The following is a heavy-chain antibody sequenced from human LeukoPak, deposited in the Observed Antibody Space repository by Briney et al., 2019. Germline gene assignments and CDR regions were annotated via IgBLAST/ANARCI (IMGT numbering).Heavy chain of an antibody. CDR1: GFTFSGYT. CDR2: ISSSSSYI. Sequence: GGSLRLSCAASGFTFSGYTMNWVRQAPGKGLEWVSSISSSSSYIYYADSVKGRFTISRDNAKNSLYLQMNSLRAEDTAVYYCARSNPVVPAATSNWFDPWGQGTLVTVSS. D-gene: IGHD2-2*01. V-gene: IGHV3-21*01. J-gene: IGHJ5*02. CDR3: ARSNPVVPAATSNWFDP.